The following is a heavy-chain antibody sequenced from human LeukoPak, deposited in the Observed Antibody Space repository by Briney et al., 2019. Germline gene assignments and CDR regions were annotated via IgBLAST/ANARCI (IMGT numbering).Heavy chain of an antibody. Sequence: PSETLSLTCTVSGYSISSGYYWGWIRQPPGKGLEWIGSIYHSGSTYYNPSLKSRVTISVDTSKNQFSLKLSSVTAADTAVYYCARGRLTYYYNYYYMDVWGKGTTVTVSS. V-gene: IGHV4-38-2*02. CDR1: GYSISSGYY. CDR3: ARGRLTYYYNYYYMDV. D-gene: IGHD2-21*02. J-gene: IGHJ6*03. CDR2: IYHSGST.